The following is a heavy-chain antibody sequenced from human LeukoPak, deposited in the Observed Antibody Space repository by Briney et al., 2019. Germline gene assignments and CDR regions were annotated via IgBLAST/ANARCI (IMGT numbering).Heavy chain of an antibody. CDR2: IYPGDSDT. V-gene: IGHV5-51*01. Sequence: ASVKVSCKGSGYSFTSYWIGWVRQMPGKGLEWMGIIYPGDSDTRYSPSFQGQVTISADKSISTAYLQWSSLKASDTAMYYCASTTDTAMVFSYWGQGTLVTVPS. CDR3: ASTTDTAMVFSY. D-gene: IGHD5-18*01. J-gene: IGHJ4*02. CDR1: GYSFTSYW.